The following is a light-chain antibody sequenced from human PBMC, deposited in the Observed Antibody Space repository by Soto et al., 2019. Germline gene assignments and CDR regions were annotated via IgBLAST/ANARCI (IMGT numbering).Light chain of an antibody. V-gene: IGKV3-15*01. J-gene: IGKJ1*01. CDR1: QSVSSN. Sequence: EIVMTQSPATLSVSPGERATLSCRASQSVSSNLAWYQQKPGQAPRLLIYGASTRATGIPARFSGSGSGTDFTLTISRLEPEDVAVYYCQQYGSLSWTLGQGTKVDIK. CDR3: QQYGSLSWT. CDR2: GAS.